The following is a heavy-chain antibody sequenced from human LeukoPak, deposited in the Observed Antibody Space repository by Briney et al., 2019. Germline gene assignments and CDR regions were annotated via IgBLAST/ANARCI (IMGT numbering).Heavy chain of an antibody. D-gene: IGHD2-21*02. CDR2: ISSSSSYI. CDR1: GFTFSSYS. Sequence: PGGSLRLSCAASGFTFSSYSMTWVRQAPGKGLEWVSSISSSSSYIYYADSVKGRFTISRDNAKNSLYLQMNSLRAEDTAVYYCARPNIVVVTDYYYGMDVWGQGTTVTVSS. J-gene: IGHJ6*02. CDR3: ARPNIVVVTDYYYGMDV. V-gene: IGHV3-21*01.